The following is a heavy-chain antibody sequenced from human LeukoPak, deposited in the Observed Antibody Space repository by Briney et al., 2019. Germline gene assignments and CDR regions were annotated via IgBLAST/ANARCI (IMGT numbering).Heavy chain of an antibody. Sequence: PSEALSLTCTVSGGSINTYFCSWIRQPAGKGLEWIGRIDASGSINYNPSLKSRVTMSVDRSKNQFSLKLSSVTAADTAVYYCAKVGSLSRGRNWVDPWGRGTLVTVSS. CDR2: IDASGSI. V-gene: IGHV4-4*07. CDR3: AKVGSLSRGRNWVDP. D-gene: IGHD2-15*01. J-gene: IGHJ5*02. CDR1: GGSINTYF.